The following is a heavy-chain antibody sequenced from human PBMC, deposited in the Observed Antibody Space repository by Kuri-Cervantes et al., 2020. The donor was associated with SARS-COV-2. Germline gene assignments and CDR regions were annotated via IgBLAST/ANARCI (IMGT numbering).Heavy chain of an antibody. CDR3: VRVDCSAGTCYRRSFDY. J-gene: IGHJ4*02. CDR2: IYYSGTT. CDR1: GGSISSSHYY. Sequence: SETLSLTCTVSGGSISSSHYYWGWIRQPPGRGLEWIGSIYYSGTTYYNPSLNSRVTISVDTSKNQFSLKLTSVTAADTAVYYCVRVDCSAGTCYRRSFDYWGRGTPVTVSS. V-gene: IGHV4-39*01. D-gene: IGHD2-15*01.